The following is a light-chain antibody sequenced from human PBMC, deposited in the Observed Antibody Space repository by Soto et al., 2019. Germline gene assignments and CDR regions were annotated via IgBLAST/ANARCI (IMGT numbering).Light chain of an antibody. V-gene: IGKV3-20*01. Sequence: ETVLTLSPGTLSRSPRERATLSCMASQSVSNNYLAWYQQKPGQAPRLLIYGASNRATGIPDRFSGSGSGTDFTLTISRLEPEDFAVYYCQQYGSSPFTFGPGTKVDIK. CDR3: QQYGSSPFT. J-gene: IGKJ3*01. CDR1: QSVSNNY. CDR2: GAS.